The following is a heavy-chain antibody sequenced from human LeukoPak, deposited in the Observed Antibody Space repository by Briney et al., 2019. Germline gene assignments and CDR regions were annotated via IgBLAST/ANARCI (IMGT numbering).Heavy chain of an antibody. CDR3: AKDRAGSGWYGAYDY. Sequence: GGSLRLSCAASGFTFDDYAMHWVRQAPGKGLEWVSGISWNSGNTGYADSVKGRFTISRDNAKNSLYLQMNSLRAEDTALYFCAKDRAGSGWYGAYDYWGQGTLVTVSS. J-gene: IGHJ4*02. D-gene: IGHD6-13*01. CDR1: GFTFDDYA. CDR2: ISWNSGNT. V-gene: IGHV3-9*01.